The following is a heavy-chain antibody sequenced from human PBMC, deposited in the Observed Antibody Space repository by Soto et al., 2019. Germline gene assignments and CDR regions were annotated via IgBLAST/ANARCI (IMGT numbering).Heavy chain of an antibody. Sequence: EVRLVESGGGLVQPGRSLRLSCVASGFTFNDYAMHWVRQVPGKGLEWVSSISWNSGSRGYVDSVKGRFTISRDNAENSLYLQMTSLRPEDTAWYYCAKEWGRGGEGRWALDIWGQGTMVTVSS. CDR3: AKEWGRGGEGRWALDI. CDR2: ISWNSGSR. CDR1: GFTFNDYA. J-gene: IGHJ3*02. V-gene: IGHV3-9*01. D-gene: IGHD3-10*01.